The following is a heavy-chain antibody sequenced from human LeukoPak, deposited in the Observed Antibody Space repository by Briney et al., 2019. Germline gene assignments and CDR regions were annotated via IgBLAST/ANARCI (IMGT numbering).Heavy chain of an antibody. J-gene: IGHJ4*02. CDR2: ISGSGGST. V-gene: IGHV3-23*01. CDR3: AKDRTSWYYPFDS. CDR1: GFPFSSYA. D-gene: IGHD6-13*01. Sequence: GGSLRLSCAASGFPFSSYAMSWVRQAPGEGLEWVSVISGSGGSTYYADSVKGRFTISRDNSKGTLYLQMNSLRAEDTAVYFCAKDRTSWYYPFDSWGQGTLVTVSS.